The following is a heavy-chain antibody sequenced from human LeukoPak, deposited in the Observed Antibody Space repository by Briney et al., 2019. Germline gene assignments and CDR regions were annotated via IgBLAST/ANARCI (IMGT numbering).Heavy chain of an antibody. CDR3: ARNQRRLDY. CDR2: IKQDGSEE. J-gene: IGHJ4*02. D-gene: IGHD1-14*01. CDR1: GFTFSSYW. V-gene: IGHV3-7*01. Sequence: GGSLRLSCAASGFTFSSYWMSWVRQAPGKGLELVADIKQDGSEEYYVDSVKGRFTISRDNAKNSLYLQMNSLRAEDTAVYYCARNQRRLDYWGQGTLVTVSS.